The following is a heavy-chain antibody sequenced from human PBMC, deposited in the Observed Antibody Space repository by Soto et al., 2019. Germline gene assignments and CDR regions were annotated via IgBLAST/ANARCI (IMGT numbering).Heavy chain of an antibody. CDR3: AKDLVGYDILTGPFAY. V-gene: IGHV3-30*18. J-gene: IGHJ4*02. D-gene: IGHD3-9*01. CDR2: ISYDGSNK. CDR1: GFTFSSYG. Sequence: GGSLRLSCAASGFTFSSYGMHWVRQAPGKGLEWVAVISYDGSNKYYADSVKGRFTISRDNSKNTLYLQMNSLRAEDTAVYYCAKDLVGYDILTGPFAYWGQGTLVTVSS.